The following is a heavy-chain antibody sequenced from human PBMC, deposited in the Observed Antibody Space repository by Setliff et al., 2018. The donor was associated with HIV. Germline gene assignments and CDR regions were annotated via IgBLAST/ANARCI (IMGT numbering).Heavy chain of an antibody. CDR3: AKSFNSGPTNWNINV. J-gene: IGHJ6*04. Sequence: GGSLRLSCAVSGLTFSRYGFHWVRQVPGKGLDWVTFIRYDESNKYYGDSVRGRFTISRDNSKNTLYLQMNSLRSEDTAVYFCAKSFNSGPTNWNINVWGTGTTVTVSS. CDR2: IRYDESNK. CDR1: GLTFSRYG. V-gene: IGHV3-30*02. D-gene: IGHD1-20*01.